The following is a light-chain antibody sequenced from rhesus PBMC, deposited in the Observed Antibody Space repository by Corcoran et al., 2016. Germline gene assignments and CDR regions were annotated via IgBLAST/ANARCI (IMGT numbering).Light chain of an antibody. CDR1: QGISSW. V-gene: IGKV1-22*01. CDR3: QQYSSRPFT. Sequence: DIQMTQSPSSLSASVGDTVTITCRASQGISSWLAWYQQKPGKAPKLLIYKASSLQSGGPSRFSGSGSGTDFTLNISSLQSEDFSTYYCQQYSSRPFTFGPGTKLDIK. J-gene: IGKJ3*01. CDR2: KAS.